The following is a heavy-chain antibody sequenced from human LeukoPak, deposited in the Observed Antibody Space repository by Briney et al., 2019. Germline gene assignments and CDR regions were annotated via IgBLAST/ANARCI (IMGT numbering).Heavy chain of an antibody. Sequence: SVKVSCKASGGTFSSYAISWVRQAPGQGLEWMGGIIPIFGTANYAQKFQGRVTITADESTSTAYLELSSLRSEATAVYYCARGGAYSGYDYYYYYYMDGWGKGTTVTV. J-gene: IGHJ6*03. D-gene: IGHD5-12*01. CDR2: IIPIFGTA. V-gene: IGHV1-69*13. CDR1: GGTFSSYA. CDR3: ARGGAYSGYDYYYYYYMDG.